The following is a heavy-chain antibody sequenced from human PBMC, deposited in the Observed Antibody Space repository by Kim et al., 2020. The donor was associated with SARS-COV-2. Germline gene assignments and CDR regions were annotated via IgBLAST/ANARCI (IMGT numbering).Heavy chain of an antibody. CDR2: IYPGDSDT. CDR1: GYSFTSYW. D-gene: IGHD3-3*01. Sequence: GESLKISCKGSGYSFTSYWIGWVRQMPGKGLEWMGIIYPGDSDTRYSPSFQGQVTISADKSISTAYLQWSSLKASDTAMYYCARDAPRDFWSGESTYYYYGMDVWGQGTTVTVSS. J-gene: IGHJ6*02. V-gene: IGHV5-51*01. CDR3: ARDAPRDFWSGESTYYYYGMDV.